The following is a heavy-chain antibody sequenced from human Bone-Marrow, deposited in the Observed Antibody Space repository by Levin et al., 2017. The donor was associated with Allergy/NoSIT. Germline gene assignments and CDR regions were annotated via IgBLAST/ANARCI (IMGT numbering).Heavy chain of an antibody. CDR2: INSDGSST. Sequence: AGGSLRLSCAASGFTFSSYWMHWVRQAPGKGLVWVSRINSDGSSTSYADSVKGRFTISRDNAKNTLYLQMNSLRAEDTAVYYCACGGSYHHAFDIWGQGTMVTVSS. D-gene: IGHD1-26*01. CDR3: ACGGSYHHAFDI. V-gene: IGHV3-74*01. CDR1: GFTFSSYW. J-gene: IGHJ3*02.